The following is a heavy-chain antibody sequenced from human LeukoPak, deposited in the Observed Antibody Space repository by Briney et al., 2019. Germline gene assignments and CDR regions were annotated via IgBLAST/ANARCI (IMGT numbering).Heavy chain of an antibody. CDR2: FYPGDCGT. D-gene: IGHD4-17*01. CDR3: ARGDYGDYRIFYTLFDF. CDR1: GYSFTSFW. J-gene: IGHJ4*02. V-gene: IGHV5-51*01. Sequence: GESLKISCKGSGYSFTSFWIGWVRQMPGKGLEWMGIFYPGDCGTRYSPSFQGQVTISADRSISTAYLQWSSLKASDTAMYYCARGDYGDYRIFYTLFDFWGQGTLVTVSS.